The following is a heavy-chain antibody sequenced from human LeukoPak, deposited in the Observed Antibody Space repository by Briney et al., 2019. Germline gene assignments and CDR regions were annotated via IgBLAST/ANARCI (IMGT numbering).Heavy chain of an antibody. CDR2: IYYSGST. D-gene: IGHD6-6*01. Sequence: PSETLSLTCTVSGGSISSYYWSWIRQPPGKGLEWIGYIYYSGSTNYNPSLKSRVTISVDTSKNQFSLKLSSVTAADTAVYYCASWEAARPGLIAYWGQGTLVTVSS. CDR1: GGSISSYY. J-gene: IGHJ4*02. V-gene: IGHV4-59*01. CDR3: ASWEAARPGLIAY.